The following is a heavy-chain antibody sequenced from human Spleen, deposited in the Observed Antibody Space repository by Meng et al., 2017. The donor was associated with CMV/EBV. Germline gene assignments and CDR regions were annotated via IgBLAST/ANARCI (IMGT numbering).Heavy chain of an antibody. CDR3: VREYCGGDCSFANFYFDN. D-gene: IGHD2-21*01. V-gene: IGHV1-18*01. CDR2: ISSHSGDT. Sequence: ASVKVSCKASGYTITTYGLSWVRQAPGQGLEWMGWISSHSGDTNYAPKAQGRVTMTTDTSTNTAYMELRSLRSDDTAIYYCVREYCGGDCSFANFYFDNWGQGTLVTVSS. J-gene: IGHJ4*02. CDR1: GYTITTYG.